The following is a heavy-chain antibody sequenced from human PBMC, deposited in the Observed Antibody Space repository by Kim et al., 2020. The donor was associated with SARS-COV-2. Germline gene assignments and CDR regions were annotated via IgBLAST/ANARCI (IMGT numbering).Heavy chain of an antibody. Sequence: SVKVSCKASGFTFTSSAVQWVRQARGQRLEWIGWIVVGSGNTNYAQKFQERVTITRDMSTSTAYMELSSLRSEDTAVYYCAAENPYYYGSGSYYIFGWGQGTLVTVSS. CDR2: IVVGSGNT. CDR1: GFTFTSSA. V-gene: IGHV1-58*01. D-gene: IGHD3-10*01. CDR3: AAENPYYYGSGSYYIFG. J-gene: IGHJ4*02.